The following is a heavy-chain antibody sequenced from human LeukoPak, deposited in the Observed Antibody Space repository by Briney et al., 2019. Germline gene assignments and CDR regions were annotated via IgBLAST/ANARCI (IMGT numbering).Heavy chain of an antibody. V-gene: IGHV4-59*12. CDR2: IYHSGST. Sequence: PSETLSLTCTVSGGSISSYYWSWIRQPPGKGLEWIGYIYHSGSTYYNPSLKSRVTISVDRSKNQFSLKLSSVTAADTAVYYCARDGGSYTVFDYWGQGTLVTVSS. CDR3: ARDGGSYTVFDY. J-gene: IGHJ4*02. D-gene: IGHD1-26*01. CDR1: GGSISSYY.